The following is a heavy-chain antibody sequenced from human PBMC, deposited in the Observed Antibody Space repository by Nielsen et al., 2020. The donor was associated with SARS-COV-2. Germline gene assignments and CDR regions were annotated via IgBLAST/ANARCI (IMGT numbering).Heavy chain of an antibody. CDR3: ARALGDFWSGYFNWYFDL. Sequence: GESLKISCAASGFTVSSNYMSWVRQAPGKGLEWVSVIYSGGSTYYADSVKGRFTISRDNSKNTLYLQMNSLRAEDTAVYYCARALGDFWSGYFNWYFDLWGRGTLVTVSS. J-gene: IGHJ2*01. V-gene: IGHV3-66*01. CDR1: GFTVSSNY. D-gene: IGHD3-3*01. CDR2: IYSGGST.